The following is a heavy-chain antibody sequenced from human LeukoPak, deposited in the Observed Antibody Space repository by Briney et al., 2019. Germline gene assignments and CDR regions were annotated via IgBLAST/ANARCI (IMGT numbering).Heavy chain of an antibody. D-gene: IGHD3-22*01. Sequence: TGGSLRLSCAASGFTFSSYSMNWVRQAPGKGLEWVAFIRYDGSNKYYADSVKGRFTISRDNSKNTLYLQMNSLRAEDTAVYYCAKDPNYDSSGSLHYWGQGTLVTVSS. J-gene: IGHJ4*02. V-gene: IGHV3-30*02. CDR2: IRYDGSNK. CDR3: AKDPNYDSSGSLHY. CDR1: GFTFSSYS.